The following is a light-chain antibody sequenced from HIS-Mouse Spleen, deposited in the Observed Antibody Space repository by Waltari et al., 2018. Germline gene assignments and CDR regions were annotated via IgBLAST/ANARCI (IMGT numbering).Light chain of an antibody. CDR1: ELPKKY. J-gene: IGLJ2*01. CDR2: EDS. CDR3: YSTDSSGNHRV. V-gene: IGLV3-10*01. Sequence: SYELTQPPSASVSPGQTARITCPGDELPKKYADWYQQKSGQAPVLVIYEDSKRPSGIPERFSGSSSGTMATLTISGAQVEDEADYYCYSTDSSGNHRVFGGGTKLTVL.